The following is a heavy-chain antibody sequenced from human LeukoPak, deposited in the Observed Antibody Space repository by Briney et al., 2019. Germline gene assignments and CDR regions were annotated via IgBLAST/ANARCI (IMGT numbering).Heavy chain of an antibody. Sequence: GGSLRLSCAASGFTFSSYWMSWVRQAPGKGLEWVANIKQDGSEKYYVDSVKGRFTISRDNSKNTLYLQMNSLRAEDTAVYYCAKSSYYYDSSGYLPFSWGQGTLVTVSS. CDR3: AKSSYYYDSSGYLPFS. V-gene: IGHV3-7*03. D-gene: IGHD3-22*01. J-gene: IGHJ4*02. CDR1: GFTFSSYW. CDR2: IKQDGSEK.